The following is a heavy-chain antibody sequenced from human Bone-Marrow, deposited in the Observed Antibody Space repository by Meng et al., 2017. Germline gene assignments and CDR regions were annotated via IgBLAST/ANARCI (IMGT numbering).Heavy chain of an antibody. CDR1: GFTFSSYA. V-gene: IGHV3-30*01. CDR3: ARGGIAAAGTGDYYYGMDV. J-gene: IGHJ6*02. Sequence: GESLKISYAASGFTFSSYAMHWVRQAPGKGLEWVAVISYDGSNKYYADSVKGRFTISRDNSKNTLYLQMNSLRAEDTAVYYCARGGIAAAGTGDYYYGMDVWGQGNTVNGAS. CDR2: ISYDGSNK. D-gene: IGHD6-13*01.